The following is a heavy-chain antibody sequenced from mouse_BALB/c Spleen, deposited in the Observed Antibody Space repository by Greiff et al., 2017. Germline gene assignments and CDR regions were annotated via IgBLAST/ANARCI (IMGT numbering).Heavy chain of an antibody. J-gene: IGHJ3*01. D-gene: IGHD1-1*02. Sequence: GGGLVQPKGSLKLSCAASGFTFNTNAMNWVRQAPGKGLEWVARIRSKSNNYATYYADSVKDRFTISRDDSQSMLYLQMNNLKTEDTAMYYCVREDLYGRWFAYWGQGTLVTVSA. CDR1: GFTFNTNA. V-gene: IGHV10S3*01. CDR3: VREDLYGRWFAY. CDR2: IRSKSNNYAT.